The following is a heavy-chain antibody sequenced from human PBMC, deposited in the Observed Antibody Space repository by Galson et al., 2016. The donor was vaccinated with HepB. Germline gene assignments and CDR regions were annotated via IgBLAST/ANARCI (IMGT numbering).Heavy chain of an antibody. D-gene: IGHD3-10*01. J-gene: IGHJ6*04. V-gene: IGHV3-33*01. CDR2: IWYDGSNK. CDR3: ARDYYGSGCYYPDPMDL. CDR1: GFTFSSYG. Sequence: SLRLSCAASGFTFSSYGMHWVRQAPGKGLEWVAVIWYDGSNKYYADSVKGRFTISRDKSKNTRYLQMNSLRAEDTAVYYCARDYYGSGCYYPDPMDLWGKGTTVTVSS.